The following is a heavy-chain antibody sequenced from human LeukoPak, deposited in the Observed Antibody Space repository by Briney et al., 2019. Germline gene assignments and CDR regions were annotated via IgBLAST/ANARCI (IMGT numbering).Heavy chain of an antibody. Sequence: GESLKISCKGSGYSFTSYWIGWGRQMPGKGLEWMGIIYPGDSDTRYSPSFQGQVTISADKSISTAYLQWSSLKASDTAMYYCARIKSSGWYLDAFDIWGQGTMVTVSS. D-gene: IGHD6-19*01. V-gene: IGHV5-51*01. CDR2: IYPGDSDT. CDR3: ARIKSSGWYLDAFDI. CDR1: GYSFTSYW. J-gene: IGHJ3*02.